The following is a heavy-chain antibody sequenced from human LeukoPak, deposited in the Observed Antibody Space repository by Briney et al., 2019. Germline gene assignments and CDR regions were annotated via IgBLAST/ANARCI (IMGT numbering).Heavy chain of an antibody. D-gene: IGHD1-26*01. J-gene: IGHJ4*02. CDR2: ILYDGSYK. CDR1: GFTFSKYG. Sequence: GRSLRLSCAASGFTFSKYGMHWVRQAPGKGLEWVAVILYDGSYKYHADSVKGRFTVSRDNSKNTLYLQMNSLRAEDTAVYYCARDPFDYYGSYYIDYWGQGTLVTVSS. V-gene: IGHV3-33*05. CDR3: ARDPFDYYGSYYIDY.